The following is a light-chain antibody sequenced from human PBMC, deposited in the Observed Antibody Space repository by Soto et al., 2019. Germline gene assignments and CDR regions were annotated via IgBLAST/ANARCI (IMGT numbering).Light chain of an antibody. CDR2: GAS. J-gene: IGKJ5*01. V-gene: IGKV3-15*01. Sequence: DIVMTQSPATLYVSPGERATLSCRASQSVTSNLAWYQQKPGRAPRLLIYGASTRATGIPARFSGSGSGTEFTLTISSLQSEDFAVYYCQQYNNWITFGQGTRLEIK. CDR1: QSVTSN. CDR3: QQYNNWIT.